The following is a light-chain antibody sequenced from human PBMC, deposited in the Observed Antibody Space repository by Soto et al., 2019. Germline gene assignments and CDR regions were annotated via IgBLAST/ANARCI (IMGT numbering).Light chain of an antibody. V-gene: IGKV1-5*01. J-gene: IGKJ1*01. CDR1: QSVNSW. CDR2: DAT. CDR3: QQYNNYPWT. Sequence: DIQMTQSPCTLSASVGDRVTITCRASQSVNSWLAWYQQKPGQAPKFLIYDATSLEAGVPSRFRGSGSGTEFTLTISSLQPDDFATYYCQQYNNYPWTFGQGTQVEV.